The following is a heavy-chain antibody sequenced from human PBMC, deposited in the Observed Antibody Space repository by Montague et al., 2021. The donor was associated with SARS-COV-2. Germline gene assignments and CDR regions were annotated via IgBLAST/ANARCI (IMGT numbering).Heavy chain of an antibody. V-gene: IGHV4-39*01. D-gene: IGHD3-3*01. CDR1: GGSISSSSYY. CDR2: IYYSGST. J-gene: IGHJ4*02. CDR3: ARLNFRITIFGVVRSRVFDX. Sequence: SETLSLTCTVSGGSISSSSYYWGWIRQPPGKGLEWIGSIYYSGSTYYNPSLKSRVTISVDTSKNQFSLKLSSVTAADTAVYYCARLNFRITIFGVVRSRVFDXWGQGTLVTVSS.